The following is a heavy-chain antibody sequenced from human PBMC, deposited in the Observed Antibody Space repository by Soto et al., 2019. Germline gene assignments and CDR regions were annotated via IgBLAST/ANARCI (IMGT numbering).Heavy chain of an antibody. Sequence: ASVKVSCKASGGTFSSYAISWVRQAPGQGLEWMGGIIPIFGTANYAQKFQGRVTITADESTSTAYMELSSLRSEDTAVYYCASQMATILTLDYWGQGTLVTVSS. CDR3: ASQMATILTLDY. D-gene: IGHD5-12*01. J-gene: IGHJ4*02. CDR1: GGTFSSYA. CDR2: IIPIFGTA. V-gene: IGHV1-69*13.